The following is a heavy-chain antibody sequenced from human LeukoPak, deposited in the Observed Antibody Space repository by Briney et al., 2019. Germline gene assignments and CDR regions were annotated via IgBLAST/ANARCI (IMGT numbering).Heavy chain of an antibody. CDR2: IYDSGST. D-gene: IGHD1-1*01. CDR3: ARPGKNNWYYFEY. CDR1: GGSISSYY. J-gene: IGHJ4*02. Sequence: KPSETLSLTCTVPGGSISSYYWSWIRQPPGKGLEWIGYIYDSGSTNYNPSLKSRVTISVDTSKNQFSLKLSSVTAADTAVYYCARPGKNNWYYFEYWGQGTLVTVSS. V-gene: IGHV4-59*08.